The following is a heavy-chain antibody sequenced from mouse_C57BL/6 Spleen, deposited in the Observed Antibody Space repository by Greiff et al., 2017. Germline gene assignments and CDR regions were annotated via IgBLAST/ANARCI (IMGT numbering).Heavy chain of an antibody. CDR2: ISSGSSTI. V-gene: IGHV5-17*01. D-gene: IGHD2-12*01. Sequence: EVQVVESGGGLVKPGGSLKLSCAASGFTFSDYGMHWVRQAPEKGLEWVAYISSGSSTIYYADTVKGRFTISRDNAKNTLFLQMTSLRSEDTAMYYCARAGYSPSDYWGQGTTLTVSS. CDR3: ARAGYSPSDY. J-gene: IGHJ2*01. CDR1: GFTFSDYG.